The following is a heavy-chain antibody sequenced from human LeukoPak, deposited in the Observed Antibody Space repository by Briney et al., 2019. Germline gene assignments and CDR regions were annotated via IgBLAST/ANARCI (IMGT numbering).Heavy chain of an antibody. J-gene: IGHJ4*02. Sequence: SVKVSCKASGGTFSSYAISWVRQAPGQGLEWMARIIPIFGTANYAQKFQGRVTITTDKSTSTAYMELSSLRSEDTAVYYCARDRYSSSWYDPEDYWGQGTLVTVSS. V-gene: IGHV1-69*05. CDR3: ARDRYSSSWYDPEDY. CDR2: IIPIFGTA. CDR1: GGTFSSYA. D-gene: IGHD6-13*01.